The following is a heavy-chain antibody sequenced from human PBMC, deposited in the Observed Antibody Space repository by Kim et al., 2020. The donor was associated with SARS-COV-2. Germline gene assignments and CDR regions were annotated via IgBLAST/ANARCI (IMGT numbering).Heavy chain of an antibody. CDR3: AKGPDYDFWSGYYFDY. CDR2: ISGSGGST. V-gene: IGHV3-23*01. CDR1: GFTFSSYA. J-gene: IGHJ4*02. Sequence: GGSLRLSCAASGFTFSSYAMSWVRQAPGKGLEWVSAISGSGGSTYYADSVKGRFTISRDNSKNTLYLQMNSLRAEDTAVYYCAKGPDYDFWSGYYFDYWGQGTLVTVSS. D-gene: IGHD3-3*01.